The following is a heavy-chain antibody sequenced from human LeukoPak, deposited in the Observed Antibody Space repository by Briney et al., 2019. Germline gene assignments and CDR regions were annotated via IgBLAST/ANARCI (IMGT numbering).Heavy chain of an antibody. V-gene: IGHV4-38-2*02. Sequence: PSETLSLTCTVSDYSITNGYYWGWIRQPPGKGLEWIGSIYHSGSTYYNPSLKSRVTISVDTSKDQFSLKLSSVTAADTAVFYCAREPPAVYYYYMDVWGKGTTVTISS. J-gene: IGHJ6*03. CDR1: DYSITNGYY. CDR2: IYHSGST. CDR3: AREPPAVYYYYMDV.